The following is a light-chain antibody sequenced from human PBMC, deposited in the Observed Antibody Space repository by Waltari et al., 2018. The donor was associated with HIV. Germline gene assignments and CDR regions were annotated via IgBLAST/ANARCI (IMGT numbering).Light chain of an antibody. V-gene: IGLV2-23*01. CDR3: CSYAGSSNWV. J-gene: IGLJ3*02. Sequence: QSALTQPASVSGSPGQSITISCPGSSSEVGSYNLVSWYQQHPGKAPKLMIYEGIKRPSGVSNRFSGSKSGNTASLTISGLQAEDEADYYCCSYAGSSNWVFGGGTKLTVL. CDR2: EGI. CDR1: SSEVGSYNL.